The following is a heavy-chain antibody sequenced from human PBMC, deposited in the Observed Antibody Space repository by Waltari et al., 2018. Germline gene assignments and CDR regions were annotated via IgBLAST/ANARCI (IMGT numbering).Heavy chain of an antibody. J-gene: IGHJ4*02. CDR1: GGSISSSSYY. CDR2: IYYSGST. CDR3: ARQTRGSGIFDY. Sequence: QLQLQESGPGLVKPSETLSLTCTVSGGSISSSSYYWGWIRQPPGKGLEWIGSIYYSGSTYYNPSLKSRVTISVDTSKNQFSLKRSSVTAADTAVYYCARQTRGSGIFDYWGQGTLVTVSS. V-gene: IGHV4-39*01. D-gene: IGHD3-10*01.